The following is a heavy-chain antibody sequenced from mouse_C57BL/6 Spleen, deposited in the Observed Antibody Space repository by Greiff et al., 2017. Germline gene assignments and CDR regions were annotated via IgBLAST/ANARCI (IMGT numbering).Heavy chain of an antibody. CDR3: ARSPPITTDRDYFDY. V-gene: IGHV1-85*01. Sequence: QVQLQQSGPELVKPGASVKLSCKASGYTFTSYDINWVKQRPGQGLEWIGWIYPRDGSTKYNETFKGKATLTVDTSSSTAYMELHSLTSEDSAVYFCARSPPITTDRDYFDYWGQGTTLTVSS. D-gene: IGHD1-1*01. CDR2: IYPRDGST. J-gene: IGHJ2*01. CDR1: GYTFTSYD.